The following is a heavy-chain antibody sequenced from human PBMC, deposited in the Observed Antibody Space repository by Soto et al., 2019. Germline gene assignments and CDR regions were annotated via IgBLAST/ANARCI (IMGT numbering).Heavy chain of an antibody. J-gene: IGHJ4*02. CDR2: ISSSSSYI. CDR1: GFTFSSYT. V-gene: IGHV3-21*01. D-gene: IGHD6-19*01. CDR3: AREGGVYSSGWYDFDY. Sequence: EVQLVESGGGLVKPGGSLRLSCAASGFTFSSYTMNWVRQAPGKGLEWVSSISSSSSYIYSADSVKGRFTISRDNAKNSLYLQMDSLRAEDTALYYCAREGGVYSSGWYDFDYWGQGTLVTVSS.